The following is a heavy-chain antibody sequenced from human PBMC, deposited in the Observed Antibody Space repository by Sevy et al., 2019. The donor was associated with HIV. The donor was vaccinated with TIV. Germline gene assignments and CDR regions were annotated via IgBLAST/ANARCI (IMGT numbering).Heavy chain of an antibody. D-gene: IGHD3-16*01. CDR1: GYTLTELS. V-gene: IGHV1-24*01. CDR2: FDPEDGEP. Sequence: ASVKVSCKVSGYTLTELSMHWVRQTPGKGLEWMGGFDPEDGEPLNAQNFQGRVTMTEDASTDTAYMELSSLRSEDTAVYYCVTTPLGGDVDLLYFDSWGQGTLVTVSS. CDR3: VTTPLGGDVDLLYFDS. J-gene: IGHJ4*02.